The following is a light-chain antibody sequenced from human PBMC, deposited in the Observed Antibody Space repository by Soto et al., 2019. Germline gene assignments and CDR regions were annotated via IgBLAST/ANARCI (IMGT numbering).Light chain of an antibody. CDR3: SSYTNINTRACV. CDR1: SSDVGGYNF. CDR2: EVT. J-gene: IGLJ7*01. Sequence: QSALTQPPSASGSPGQSVTISCTGTSSDVGGYNFVSWYQQHPGKAPKLIIYEVTKRPSGVPDRFSGSKSGNTASLTVSGLQAEDEAEYYCSSYTNINTRACVFGTGTQLTVL. V-gene: IGLV2-8*01.